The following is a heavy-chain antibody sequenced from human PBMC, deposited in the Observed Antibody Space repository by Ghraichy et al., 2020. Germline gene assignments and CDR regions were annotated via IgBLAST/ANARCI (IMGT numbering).Heavy chain of an antibody. CDR1: GGSISSSSYF. Sequence: SETLSLTCTVSGGSISSSSYFWGWIRQPPGKGLEWIGSIYYYGNTYYNPSLKSRVTISVDTSKNQFSLKLSSVTAADTAVYYCARHEIIVVVTAARAFDIWGQGTMVTVSS. CDR3: ARHEIIVVVTAARAFDI. CDR2: IYYYGNT. J-gene: IGHJ3*02. V-gene: IGHV4-39*01. D-gene: IGHD2-21*02.